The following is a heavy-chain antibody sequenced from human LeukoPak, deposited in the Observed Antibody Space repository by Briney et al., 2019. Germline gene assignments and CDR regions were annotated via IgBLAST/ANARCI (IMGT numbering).Heavy chain of an antibody. D-gene: IGHD3-22*01. J-gene: IGHJ4*02. CDR2: INHSGST. CDR1: GGSFSGYY. Sequence: PSETLSLTCAVYGGSFSGYYWSWIRQPPGKGLEWIGEINHSGSTNYNPSLKSRVTISVDTSKNQFSLKLSSVTAADTAVYYCAREVPDYYDSSGYIPKDDYWGQGTLVTVSS. V-gene: IGHV4-34*01. CDR3: AREVPDYYDSSGYIPKDDY.